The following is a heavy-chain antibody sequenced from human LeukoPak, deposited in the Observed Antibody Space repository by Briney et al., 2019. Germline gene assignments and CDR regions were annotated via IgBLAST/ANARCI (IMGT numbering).Heavy chain of an antibody. V-gene: IGHV1-69*01. J-gene: IGHJ3*02. CDR2: IIPIFGTA. CDR1: GGTFSSYA. D-gene: IGHD3-22*01. CDR3: ARARDSRRLDAFDI. Sequence: SVKVSCKASGGTFSSYAISWVRQAPGQGLEWMGGIIPIFGTANYAQKFQGRVTITADESTSTAYMELSSLRSEDTAVYYCARARDSRRLDAFDIWGQGTMVTVSS.